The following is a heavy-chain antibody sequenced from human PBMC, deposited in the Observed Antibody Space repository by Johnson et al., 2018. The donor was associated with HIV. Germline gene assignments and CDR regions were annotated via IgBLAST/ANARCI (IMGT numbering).Heavy chain of an antibody. CDR3: ARDSNRYAFDI. Sequence: VQLVESGGGLVQPGRSLRLSCAASGFTFDDYAMHWVRQAPGKGLEWVSGISWNSGNIGYADSVRGRFTIARDNAKNTLYLQMNSLRAEDTAVYYCARDSNRYAFDIWGQGTMVTVSS. V-gene: IGHV3-9*01. CDR1: GFTFDDYA. J-gene: IGHJ3*02. D-gene: IGHD2-8*01. CDR2: ISWNSGNI.